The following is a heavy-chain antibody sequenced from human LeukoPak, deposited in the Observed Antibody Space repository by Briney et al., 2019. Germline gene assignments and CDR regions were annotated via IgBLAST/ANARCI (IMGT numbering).Heavy chain of an antibody. CDR1: GGSISSYY. CDR2: IYYSGST. Sequence: SETLSLTCTVSGGSISSYYWSWIRQPPGKGLEWIGYIYYSGSTNYNPSLKSRVTISVDTSKSQFSLKLSSVTAADTAVYYCARMEASGELGYWGQGTLVTVSS. V-gene: IGHV4-59*01. D-gene: IGHD3-10*01. J-gene: IGHJ4*02. CDR3: ARMEASGELGY.